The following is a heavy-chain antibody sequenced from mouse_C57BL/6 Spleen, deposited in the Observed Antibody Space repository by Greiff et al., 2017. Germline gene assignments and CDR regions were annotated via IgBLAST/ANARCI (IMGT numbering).Heavy chain of an antibody. CDR2: ISYDGSN. D-gene: IGHD4-1*01. CDR1: GYSITSGYY. V-gene: IGHV3-6*01. Sequence: EVKLVESGPGLVKPSQSLSLTCSVTGYSITSGYYWNWIRQFPGNKLEWMGYISYDGSNNYNPSLKNRISITRDTSKNQFFLKLNSVTTEDTATYYCARCGTNWDWYFDVWGTGTTVTVSS. CDR3: ARCGTNWDWYFDV. J-gene: IGHJ1*03.